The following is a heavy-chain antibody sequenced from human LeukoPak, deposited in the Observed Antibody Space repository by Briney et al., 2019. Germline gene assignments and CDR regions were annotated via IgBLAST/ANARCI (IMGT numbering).Heavy chain of an antibody. D-gene: IGHD6-13*01. J-gene: IGHJ4*02. Sequence: GGSLRLSCAASGFTFSSYAMSWVRQAPGKGLEWVSAISATGASTYYADSVKGRFTISRDNSMNTLYLETNSLRADDTAVYYCARDSVEAAVSAYWGQGTLVTVSS. CDR2: ISATGAST. V-gene: IGHV3-23*01. CDR3: ARDSVEAAVSAY. CDR1: GFTFSSYA.